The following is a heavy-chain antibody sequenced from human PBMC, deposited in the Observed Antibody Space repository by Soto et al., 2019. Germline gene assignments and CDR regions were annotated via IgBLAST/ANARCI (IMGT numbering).Heavy chain of an antibody. Sequence: PSETLSLTCGFSGYSLTSGYHWGWIRQPPGKGLEWIGTIYHSGTTYYNPSLMSRVTMSVDTSKNQFSLKVTSATAADTAVYFCVRVYGRSSCFFDSWGQGTLVTVS. J-gene: IGHJ4*02. V-gene: IGHV4-38-2*01. CDR1: GYSLTSGYH. CDR3: VRVYGRSSCFFDS. D-gene: IGHD6-6*01. CDR2: IYHSGTT.